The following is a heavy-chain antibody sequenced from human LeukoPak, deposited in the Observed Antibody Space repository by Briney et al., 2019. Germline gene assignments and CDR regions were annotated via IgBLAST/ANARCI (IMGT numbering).Heavy chain of an antibody. D-gene: IGHD5-24*01. CDR1: GYSFTSYW. CDR3: ARRRDGYNYDAFDI. Sequence: GESLQISCQGSGYSFTSYWIGWVRQMPGKGLEWMGIIYPGDSDTRYIPSFQGQVTISADKSISTAYLQWSSLKASDTAMYYCARRRDGYNYDAFDIWGQGTMVTVSS. J-gene: IGHJ3*02. CDR2: IYPGDSDT. V-gene: IGHV5-51*01.